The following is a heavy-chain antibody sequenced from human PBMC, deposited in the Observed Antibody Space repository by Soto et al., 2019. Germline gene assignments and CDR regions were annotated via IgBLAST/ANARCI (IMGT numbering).Heavy chain of an antibody. CDR2: IYSADDK. V-gene: IGHV2-5*02. J-gene: IGHJ4*02. Sequence: QITLKESGPTLVKPTQTLTLTCTFSGFSVSGSGVGVGWIRQPPGKALEWLALIYSADDKRYSPSLRRRLTIPKDTSKNQVVLTMTNMDPVDTATYYCAHVEEIAARVYFDYWGQGTLVTVSS. CDR1: GFSVSGSGVG. D-gene: IGHD6-6*01. CDR3: AHVEEIAARVYFDY.